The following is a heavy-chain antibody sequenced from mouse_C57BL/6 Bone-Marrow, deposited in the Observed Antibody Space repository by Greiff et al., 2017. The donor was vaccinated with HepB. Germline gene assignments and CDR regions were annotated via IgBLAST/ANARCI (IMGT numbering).Heavy chain of an antibody. D-gene: IGHD1-2*01. V-gene: IGHV1-19*01. Sequence: EVKLQESGPVLVKPGASVKMSCKASGYTFTDYYMNWVKQSHGKSLEWIGVINPYNGGTSYNQKFKGKATLTVDKSSSTAYMELNSLTSEDSAVYYCENYGLWVWGQGTTLTVSS. CDR1: GYTFTDYY. CDR3: ENYGLWV. J-gene: IGHJ2*01. CDR2: INPYNGGT.